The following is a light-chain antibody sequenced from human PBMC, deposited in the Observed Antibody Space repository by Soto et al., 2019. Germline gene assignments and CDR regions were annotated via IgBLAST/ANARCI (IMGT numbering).Light chain of an antibody. CDR3: QQRSNWPLT. Sequence: EIVLTQSPGTLSLSPGERATLSCSASHSVSSSYLAWYQQKPGQAPRLLIYAASARATGIPARFSGSGSGTDFTLTISSLEPEDFAVYYCQQRSNWPLTFGGGTKVDIK. CDR2: AAS. CDR1: HSVSSSY. V-gene: IGKV3D-20*02. J-gene: IGKJ4*01.